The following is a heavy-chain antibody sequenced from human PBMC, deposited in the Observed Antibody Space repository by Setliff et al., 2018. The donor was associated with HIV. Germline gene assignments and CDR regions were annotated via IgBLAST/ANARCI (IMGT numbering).Heavy chain of an antibody. D-gene: IGHD5-12*01. CDR2: ISSGGST. CDR3: AKDPRAAVATICDY. J-gene: IGHJ4*02. Sequence: PGGSLRLSCAASGFTFSSYSMNWVRQAPGKGLEWVSAISSGGSTYYADSVKGRFTISRDNSKNTLYLQMNSLRAEDTAVYYCAKDPRAAVATICDYWGQGTLVTVSS. CDR1: GFTFSSYS. V-gene: IGHV3-23*01.